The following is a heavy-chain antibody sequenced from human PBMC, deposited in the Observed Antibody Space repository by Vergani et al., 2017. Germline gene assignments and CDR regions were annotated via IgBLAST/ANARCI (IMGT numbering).Heavy chain of an antibody. CDR2: IIPILGIA. Sequence: QVQLVQSGAEVKKPGASVKVSCKASGGTFSSYTISWVRQAPGKGLEWMGRIIPILGIANYAQKFQGRVTINADKSTSTAYMELSSLRSEDTAVYYCARGRDGYNPYYFDYWGQGTLVTVSS. D-gene: IGHD5-24*01. CDR3: ARGRDGYNPYYFDY. J-gene: IGHJ4*02. V-gene: IGHV1-69*09. CDR1: GGTFSSYT.